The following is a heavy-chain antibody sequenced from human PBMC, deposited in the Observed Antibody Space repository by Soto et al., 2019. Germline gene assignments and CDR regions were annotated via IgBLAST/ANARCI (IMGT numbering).Heavy chain of an antibody. J-gene: IGHJ6*02. CDR1: GFSLSTSGMC. CDR3: ARTVLAAADPYFYYGMDV. CDR2: IVWDDDK. D-gene: IGHD2-2*01. Sequence: QSGPTLVNPTQTLTLTCTFSGFSLSTSGMCVSWIRQSPGKALEWLALIVWDDDKYFSTSLKTRLTISKDTSKNQVVLTMTNMDPVDTATYYCARTVLAAADPYFYYGMDVWGQGTTVTVSS. V-gene: IGHV2-70*01.